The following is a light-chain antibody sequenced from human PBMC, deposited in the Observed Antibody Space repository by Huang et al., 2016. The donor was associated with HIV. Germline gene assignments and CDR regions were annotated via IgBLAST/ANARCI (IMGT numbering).Light chain of an antibody. CDR3: QQYFNTPPT. Sequence: DIVMTQSPDSLAVSLGERATINCQSSQSVLNRSNNKKYLAWYQKKPGQPPKLVIYGAATRESGVPGRFSGSGSETDFTLTISSLQAEDVAVYYCQQYFNTPPTFGQGTKVEIK. CDR1: QSVLNRSNNKKY. CDR2: GAA. J-gene: IGKJ1*01. V-gene: IGKV4-1*01.